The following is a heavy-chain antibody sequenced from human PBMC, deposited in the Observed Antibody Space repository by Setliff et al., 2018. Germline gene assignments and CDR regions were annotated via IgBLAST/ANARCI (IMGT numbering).Heavy chain of an antibody. CDR1: GDSVSATSFY. Sequence: TLSLTCIVSGDSVSATSFYWAWIRQSPGKGLEWVGSISYSGNTHYNPSLMSRVTISLDTSNNRFSLKVNSVSAADTAMYFCARDGRLYGVPFDYWGRGTLVTVSS. CDR3: ARDGRLYGVPFDY. V-gene: IGHV4-39*07. J-gene: IGHJ4*01. D-gene: IGHD4-17*01. CDR2: ISYSGNT.